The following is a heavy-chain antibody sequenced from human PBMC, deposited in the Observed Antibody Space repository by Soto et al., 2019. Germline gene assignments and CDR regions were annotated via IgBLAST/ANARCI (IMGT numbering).Heavy chain of an antibody. Sequence: GGSLRLSCAASGFTFSSYSMNWVRQAPGKGLEWVSSISSSSSYIYYADSVKGRFTISRDNAKNSLYLQMNSLRAEDTAVYYCARLLTGTTSRPFDYWGQGTLVTVSS. CDR2: ISSSSSYI. J-gene: IGHJ4*02. CDR1: GFTFSSYS. V-gene: IGHV3-21*01. CDR3: ARLLTGTTSRPFDY. D-gene: IGHD1-7*01.